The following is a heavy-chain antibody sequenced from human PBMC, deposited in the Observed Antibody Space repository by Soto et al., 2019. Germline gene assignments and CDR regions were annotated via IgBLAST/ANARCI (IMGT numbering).Heavy chain of an antibody. CDR3: ARQDYSSGYDY. V-gene: IGHV4-59*08. J-gene: IGHJ4*02. Sequence: LETLSLTCTVSGGSISSYYWSWIRQPPGKGLEWIGYIYYSGSTNYNPSLKSRVTKSVDTSKNQFSLKLSSVTAADTAVYYCARQDYSSGYDYWGQGTLVTVSS. CDR1: GGSISSYY. CDR2: IYYSGST. D-gene: IGHD6-19*01.